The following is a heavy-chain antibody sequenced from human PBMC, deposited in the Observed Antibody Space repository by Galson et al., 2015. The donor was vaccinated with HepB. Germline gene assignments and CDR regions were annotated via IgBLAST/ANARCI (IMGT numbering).Heavy chain of an antibody. J-gene: IGHJ6*02. V-gene: IGHV3-30*18. D-gene: IGHD6-19*01. CDR1: GFTFSSYG. CDR2: ISYDGSNK. CDR3: AKELARYSSGWAHYYYGMDV. Sequence: SLRLSCAASGFTFSSYGMHWVRQAPGKGLEWVAVISYDGSNKYYADSVKGRFTISRDNSKNTLYLQMNSLRAEDTAVYYCAKELARYSSGWAHYYYGMDVWGQGTTVTVSS.